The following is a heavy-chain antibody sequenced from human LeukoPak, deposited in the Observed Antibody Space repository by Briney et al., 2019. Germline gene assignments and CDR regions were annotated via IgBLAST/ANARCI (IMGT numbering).Heavy chain of an antibody. CDR1: GGSISSYY. J-gene: IGHJ4*02. V-gene: IGHV4-59*01. CDR2: IYYSGST. CDR3: ARDRGYSSSTSCYPYYFDY. D-gene: IGHD2-2*01. Sequence: SETLSLTCTGSGGSISSYYWSWIRQPPGKGLEWIGYIYYSGSTNYNPSLKSRVTISVDTSKNQFSLKLSSVTAADTAVYYCARDRGYSSSTSCYPYYFDYWGQGTLVTVSS.